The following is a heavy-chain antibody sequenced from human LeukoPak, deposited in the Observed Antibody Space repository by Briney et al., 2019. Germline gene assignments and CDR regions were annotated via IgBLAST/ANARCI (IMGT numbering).Heavy chain of an antibody. CDR1: VYTFTGYY. J-gene: IGHJ4*02. V-gene: IGHV1-2*02. CDR2: INPNSGGT. D-gene: IGHD2-2*01. Sequence: ASVKVSCKASVYTFTGYYMHWVRQAPGQGLEWMGWINPNSGGTNYAQKFQGRVTMTRDTSISTAYMELSRLRSDGTAVYYCARGYCSSTSCYAGDYWGQGTLVTVSS. CDR3: ARGYCSSTSCYAGDY.